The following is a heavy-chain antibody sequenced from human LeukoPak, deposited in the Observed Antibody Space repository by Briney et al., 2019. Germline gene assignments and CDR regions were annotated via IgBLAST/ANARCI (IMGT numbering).Heavy chain of an antibody. CDR3: AREGAVNDYGDYRPFDY. Sequence: GGSLRLSCAASGFTFSTYSMVWVCQAPGKGLEYVSAISSNGDSTHYANSVKGRFTISRDNSKNTLYLQMGSLRAEDMAAYYCAREGAVNDYGDYRPFDYWGQGTLVTVSS. CDR2: ISSNGDST. CDR1: GFTFSTYS. V-gene: IGHV3-64*01. J-gene: IGHJ4*02. D-gene: IGHD4-17*01.